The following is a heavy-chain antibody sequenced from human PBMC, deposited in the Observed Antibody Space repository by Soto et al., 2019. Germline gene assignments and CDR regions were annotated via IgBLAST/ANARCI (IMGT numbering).Heavy chain of an antibody. CDR3: ARGDYDFSAMDV. CDR1: GYTFTSYD. V-gene: IGHV1-8*01. D-gene: IGHD3-3*01. J-gene: IGHJ6*02. CDR2: MNPNSGNT. Sequence: ASVKVSCKASGYTFTSYDINWVRHATGQGLEWMGWMNPNSGNTGYAQKFQGRVTMTRNTSISTAYMELSSLRSEDTAVYYCARGDYDFSAMDVWGQGTTVTVSS.